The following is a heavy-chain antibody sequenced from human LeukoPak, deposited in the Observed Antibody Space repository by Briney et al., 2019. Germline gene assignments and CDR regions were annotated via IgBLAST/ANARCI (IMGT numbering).Heavy chain of an antibody. CDR2: IYYSGST. V-gene: IGHV4-39*01. J-gene: IGHJ5*02. D-gene: IGHD6-25*01. CDR3: ARRKAAAEAWFDP. Sequence: SETLSLTCTVSGGSISSSYYWGWIRQPPGKGLEWIGSIYYSGSTYYNPSLKSRVTISVDTSKDQFSLKVSSVTAADTAVFYCARRKAAAEAWFDPWGQGTLVTVSS. CDR1: GGSISSSYY.